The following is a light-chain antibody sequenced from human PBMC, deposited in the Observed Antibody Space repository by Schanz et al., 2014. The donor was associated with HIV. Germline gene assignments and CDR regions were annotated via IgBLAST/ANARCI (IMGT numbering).Light chain of an antibody. J-gene: IGKJ1*01. CDR1: QPISNY. V-gene: IGKV1-8*01. Sequence: AIRISQSPSSLSASTGDRVTITCRASQPISNYLAWYRQKPGTAPKLLIYAASTLQSGVPSRFSGSGSGTNVTRTISCLQSEDCATYYCQQSYDYPRTFGQGTKV. CDR2: AAS. CDR3: QQSYDYPRT.